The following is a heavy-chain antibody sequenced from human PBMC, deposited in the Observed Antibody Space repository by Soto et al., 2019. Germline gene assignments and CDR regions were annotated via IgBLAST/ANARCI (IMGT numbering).Heavy chain of an antibody. CDR1: GFTFSSYA. V-gene: IGHV3-30-3*01. D-gene: IGHD5-12*01. Sequence: QVQLVESGGGVVQPGRSLRLSCAASGFTFSSYAMHWVRQAPGKGLEWVAVISYDGSNKYYADSVKGRFTISRDNSNNTLYLQMNSLRAEDTAVYYCAREDGGYVLSPVFDPWGQGTLVTVSS. CDR3: AREDGGYVLSPVFDP. CDR2: ISYDGSNK. J-gene: IGHJ5*02.